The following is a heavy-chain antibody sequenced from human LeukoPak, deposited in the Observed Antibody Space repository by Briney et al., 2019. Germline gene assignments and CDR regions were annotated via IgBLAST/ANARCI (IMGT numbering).Heavy chain of an antibody. V-gene: IGHV3-7*03. J-gene: IGHJ4*02. Sequence: GGSLRLSCTASGFTFSNYWMSWVRQAPGKGLEWVANINQDGNEKSYVDSVKGRFTISRDNAKNSLFLQVNSLRAEDTAVYYCARRRGSTSTDYWGLGTLVTVSS. CDR1: GFTFSNYW. D-gene: IGHD2-2*01. CDR2: INQDGNEK. CDR3: ARRRGSTSTDY.